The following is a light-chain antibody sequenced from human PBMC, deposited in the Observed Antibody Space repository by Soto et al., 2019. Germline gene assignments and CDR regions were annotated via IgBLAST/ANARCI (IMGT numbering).Light chain of an antibody. CDR1: SSDVGGYNY. J-gene: IGLJ3*02. CDR3: SSYTGSSTLVV. V-gene: IGLV2-14*01. Sequence: QSALTQPASVSGSPGQSITFSCTGTSSDVGGYNYVSWYQHHPGKAPKLMIYEVSNRPSGVSDRFSGSKSGNTASLTISGLQAEDEADYYCSSYTGSSTLVVFGGGTKLT. CDR2: EVS.